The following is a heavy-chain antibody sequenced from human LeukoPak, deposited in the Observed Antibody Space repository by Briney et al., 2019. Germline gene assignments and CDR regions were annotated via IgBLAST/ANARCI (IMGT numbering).Heavy chain of an antibody. CDR1: GGTFSSYA. Sequence: GASVKVSCKASGGTFSSYAISWVRQAPGQGLEWMGGIIPIFGTANYAQKFQGRVTITADESTSTAYTELSSLRSEDTAVYYCAREGGYDYGYFDYWGQGTLVTVSS. CDR3: AREGGYDYGYFDY. V-gene: IGHV1-69*13. D-gene: IGHD5-12*01. J-gene: IGHJ4*02. CDR2: IIPIFGTA.